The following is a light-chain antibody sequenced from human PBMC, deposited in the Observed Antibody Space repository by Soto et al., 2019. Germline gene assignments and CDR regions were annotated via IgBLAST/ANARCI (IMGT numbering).Light chain of an antibody. CDR1: SSDVGSYNL. CDR3: CSYAGSSTFV. V-gene: IGLV2-23*02. CDR2: EVS. J-gene: IGLJ1*01. Sequence: QSVLTQPASVSGSPGQSITISCTGTSSDVGSYNLVSWYQQHPGKAPKLMIYEVSKRPSGVSNRFSGSKSGNTASLTISGLQAEDEADYYCCSYAGSSTFVFVTGTKVT.